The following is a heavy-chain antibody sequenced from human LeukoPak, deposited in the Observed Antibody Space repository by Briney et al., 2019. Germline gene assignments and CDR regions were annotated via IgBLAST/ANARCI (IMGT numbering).Heavy chain of an antibody. CDR1: GFTFSSYA. CDR3: TYPGGAFDI. Sequence: GGSLRLSCAASGFTFSSYAMSWVRQAPGKGLAWVSGISGSGDSTYYADSVRGRFTISRDNSKNTLYLQMNSLRAEDTAVYYCTYPGGAFDIWGQGTMVTVSS. J-gene: IGHJ3*02. CDR2: ISGSGDST. V-gene: IGHV3-23*01.